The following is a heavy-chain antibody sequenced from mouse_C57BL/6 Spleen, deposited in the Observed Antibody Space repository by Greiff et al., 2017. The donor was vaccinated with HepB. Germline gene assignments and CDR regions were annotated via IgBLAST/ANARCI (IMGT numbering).Heavy chain of an antibody. CDR3: VRQKFAY. CDR2: IRSKSNNYAT. J-gene: IGHJ3*01. V-gene: IGHV10-1*01. CDR1: GFSFNTYA. Sequence: EVKLMESGGGLVQPKGSLKLSCAASGFSFNTYAMNWVRQAPGKGLEWVARIRSKSNNYATYYADSVKDRFTISRDDSESMLYLQMNNLKTEDTAMYYCVRQKFAYWGQGTLVTVSA.